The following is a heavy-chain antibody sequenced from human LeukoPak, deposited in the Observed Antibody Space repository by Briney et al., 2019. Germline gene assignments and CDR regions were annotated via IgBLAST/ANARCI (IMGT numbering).Heavy chain of an antibody. V-gene: IGHV3-21*01. Sequence: PGGSLRLSCAASGFTFSSYSMNWVRQAPGKGLEWVSSISSSSSYIYYADSVKGRFTISRDNAKNSLYLQMNSLRAEDTAVYYCARELGYCSGGSCYPRYYYYGMDVWGQGTTVTVSS. CDR3: ARELGYCSGGSCYPRYYYYGMDV. CDR1: GFTFSSYS. D-gene: IGHD2-15*01. J-gene: IGHJ6*01. CDR2: ISSSSSYI.